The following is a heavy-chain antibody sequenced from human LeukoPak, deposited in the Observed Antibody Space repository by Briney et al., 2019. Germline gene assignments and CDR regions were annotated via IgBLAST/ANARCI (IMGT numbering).Heavy chain of an antibody. V-gene: IGHV3-23*01. CDR2: ILSTGTT. J-gene: IGHJ5*02. Sequence: TGGSLRLSCAASGFPFSASAMTWVRQAPGKGLEWVSHILSTGTTYYADSVRGRFTISRDNSKNTLYLLMTSLRADDTAVYYCATVKYDYGDPVGWFDPWGRGTLVTVSS. CDR3: ATVKYDYGDPVGWFDP. D-gene: IGHD4-17*01. CDR1: GFPFSASA.